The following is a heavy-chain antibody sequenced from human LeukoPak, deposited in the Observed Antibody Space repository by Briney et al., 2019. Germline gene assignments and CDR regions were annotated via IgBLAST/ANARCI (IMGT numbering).Heavy chain of an antibody. D-gene: IGHD1-26*01. J-gene: IGHJ6*03. CDR3: ARVVGARTPDYYYYYYMDV. V-gene: IGHV1-69*05. Sequence: SVKVSCKASGGTFSSYAISWVRQAPGQGLEWMGGIIPIFGTANYAQKFQGRVTITTDESTNTAYMELSSLRSEDTAVYYCARVVGARTPDYYYYYYMDVWGKGTTVTVSS. CDR2: IIPIFGTA. CDR1: GGTFSSYA.